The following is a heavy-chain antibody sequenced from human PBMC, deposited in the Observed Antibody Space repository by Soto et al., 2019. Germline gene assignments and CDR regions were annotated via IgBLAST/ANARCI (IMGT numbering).Heavy chain of an antibody. V-gene: IGHV3-30-3*01. D-gene: IGHD5-18*01. J-gene: IGHJ6*02. CDR2: ISYDGGKT. Sequence: GGSLRLSCAGSGFNFNNFAFHWVRQAPGMGLEWVALISYDGGKTYYADSVKGRFTISRDKSKNTLYLQMNSLRAEDTAIYYCARDQGWIPLWRMDVWGQGTTVTVSS. CDR3: ARDQGWIPLWRMDV. CDR1: GFNFNNFA.